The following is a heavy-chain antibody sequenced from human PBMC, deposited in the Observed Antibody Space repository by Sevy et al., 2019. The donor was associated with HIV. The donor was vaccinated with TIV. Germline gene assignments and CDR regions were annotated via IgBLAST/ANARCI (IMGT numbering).Heavy chain of an antibody. CDR2: INPNSGVT. CDR3: VREDINAPRTLLSFDI. D-gene: IGHD3-3*01. J-gene: IGHJ3*02. CDR1: GYIFSDYN. V-gene: IGHV1-2*06. Sequence: ASVKVSCKTTGYIFSDYNMHWVRQAPGQGLEWMALINPNSGVTIYAHNFRGRVSVTRDTSMSTAYMELSGLTSGDTAVYYCVREDINAPRTLLSFDIWGQWTMVTVSS.